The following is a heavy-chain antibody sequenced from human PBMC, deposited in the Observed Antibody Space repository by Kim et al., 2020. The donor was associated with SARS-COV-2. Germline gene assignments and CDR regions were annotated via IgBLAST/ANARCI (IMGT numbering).Heavy chain of an antibody. Sequence: NSHYNPSLKSRVTISVDTSKNQFSLKLSSVTAADTAVYYCARGYKATVGYWGQGTLVTVSS. CDR2: NS. J-gene: IGHJ4*02. CDR3: ARGYKATVGY. D-gene: IGHD4-17*01. V-gene: IGHV4-34*01.